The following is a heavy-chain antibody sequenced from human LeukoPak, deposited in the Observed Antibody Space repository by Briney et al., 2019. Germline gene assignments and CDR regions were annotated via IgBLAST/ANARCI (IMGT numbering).Heavy chain of an antibody. D-gene: IGHD3-10*01. CDR1: GGSVSSGSNY. V-gene: IGHV4-61*01. CDR2: FYHSGNT. Sequence: SETLSLTCTVSGGSVSSGSNYWSWIRQSPGRGLEWIGYFYHSGNTKYNPSFKSRATISVDTSKNQFSLKLSSVTAADTAVYYCARDLSDGSGSYYNFDYFGQGTLVTVSS. CDR3: ARDLSDGSGSYYNFDY. J-gene: IGHJ4*02.